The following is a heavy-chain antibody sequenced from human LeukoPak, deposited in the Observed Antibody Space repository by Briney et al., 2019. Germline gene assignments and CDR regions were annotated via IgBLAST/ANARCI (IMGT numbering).Heavy chain of an antibody. CDR1: SYTFTSYG. CDR3: ARDHGSAYYRAPRH. CDR2: ISAYNGST. D-gene: IGHD3-10*01. J-gene: IGHJ4*02. Sequence: ASVKVSCKASSYTFTSYGISWVRQAPGQGLEWMGWISAYNGSTNYAQKLQGRVTMTRDTSTSTVYMELSSLRSEDTAVYYCARDHGSAYYRAPRHWGQGTLVTVSS. V-gene: IGHV1-18*01.